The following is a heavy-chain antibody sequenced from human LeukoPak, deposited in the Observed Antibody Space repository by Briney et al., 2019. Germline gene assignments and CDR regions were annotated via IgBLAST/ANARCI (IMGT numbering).Heavy chain of an antibody. J-gene: IGHJ5*02. CDR1: GDSISYHY. V-gene: IGHV4-4*07. CDR2: IYSSASA. CDR3: ARDLMRNWFDP. Sequence: SETLSLTCTVSGDSISYHYWSWIRQPAGKGLEWIGRIYSSASANYNPSLKSRVTMSLDTSKNQFSLNLTSVTAADTAVYYCARDLMRNWFDPWGQGTLVTVSS. D-gene: IGHD2-8*01.